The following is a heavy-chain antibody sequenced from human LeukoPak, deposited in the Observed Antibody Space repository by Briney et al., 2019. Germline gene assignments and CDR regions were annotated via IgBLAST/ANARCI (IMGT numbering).Heavy chain of an antibody. D-gene: IGHD3-9*01. CDR1: GYSFTSYW. CDR3: ARQLEDYDILTGYYRMFDD. Sequence: PGEPLKISCKGSGYSFTSYWIGWVRQMPGKGLEWMGIIYPGDSDTRYSPSFQGQATISADKSISTAYLQWSSLKASDTAMYYCARQLEDYDILTGYYRMFDDWGQGTLVTVSS. CDR2: IYPGDSDT. J-gene: IGHJ4*02. V-gene: IGHV5-51*01.